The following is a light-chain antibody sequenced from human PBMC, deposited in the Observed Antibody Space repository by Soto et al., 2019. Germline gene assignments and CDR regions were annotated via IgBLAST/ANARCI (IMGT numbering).Light chain of an antibody. CDR3: QQRSNWPPWT. Sequence: IVMTQSPATLSFSPGERSTLSSRSSQSVSSYLAWYQQKPGQAPRLLIYDASNRATGIPARFSGSGSGTDFTLTISSLEPEDFAVYYCQQRSNWPPWTFGQGTKVDIK. CDR1: QSVSSY. CDR2: DAS. V-gene: IGKV3-11*01. J-gene: IGKJ1*01.